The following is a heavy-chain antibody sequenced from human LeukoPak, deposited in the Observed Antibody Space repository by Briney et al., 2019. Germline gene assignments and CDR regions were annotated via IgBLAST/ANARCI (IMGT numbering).Heavy chain of an antibody. CDR3: AKGIYGSGLDY. Sequence: GGSLRLSCAASGFSFSEHSMNWVRQAPGKGLEWVSAISGSGGSTYYADSVKGRFTISRDNSKNTLYLQMNSLRAEDTAVYYCAKGIYGSGLDYWGQGTLVTVSS. D-gene: IGHD3-10*01. V-gene: IGHV3-23*01. CDR2: ISGSGGST. J-gene: IGHJ4*02. CDR1: GFSFSEHS.